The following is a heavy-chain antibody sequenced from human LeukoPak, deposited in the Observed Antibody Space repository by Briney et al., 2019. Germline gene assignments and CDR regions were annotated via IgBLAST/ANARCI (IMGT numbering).Heavy chain of an antibody. CDR2: ISGTDDST. V-gene: IGHV3-23*01. Sequence: GGSLRLSCAASGFTFNTYAMTWARQAPGKGLEWVSTISGTDDSTFYADSVKGRFTISRDNSKRTVYLQMNSLRAEDTAVYYCARVGSYKFDYWGQGTLVTVSS. J-gene: IGHJ4*02. CDR3: ARVGSYKFDY. CDR1: GFTFNTYA. D-gene: IGHD1-26*01.